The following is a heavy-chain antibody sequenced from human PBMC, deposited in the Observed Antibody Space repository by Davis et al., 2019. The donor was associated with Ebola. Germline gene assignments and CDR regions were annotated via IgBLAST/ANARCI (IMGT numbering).Heavy chain of an antibody. CDR2: IYWDDDK. CDR1: GFSLSTSGVG. D-gene: IGHD4-17*01. V-gene: IGHV2-5*02. Sequence: SGPTLVKPTQTLTLTCTFSGFSLSTSGVGVGWIRQPPGKALEWLALIYWDDDKRYSPSLKSRLTITKDTSKNQVVLTMTNMDPVDTATYYCAHSGGGNDYGDYGWFDPWGQGTLVTVSS. J-gene: IGHJ5*02. CDR3: AHSGGGNDYGDYGWFDP.